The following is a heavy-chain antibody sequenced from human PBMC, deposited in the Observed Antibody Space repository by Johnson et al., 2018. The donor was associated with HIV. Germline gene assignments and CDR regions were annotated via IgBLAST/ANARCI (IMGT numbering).Heavy chain of an antibody. CDR3: AKSDSGYDAFDI. J-gene: IGHJ3*02. Sequence: QVQLVESGGGVVQPGESLRLSCVASGFTFSRYGMHWVRQAPGKGLEWVAFMRYNGSDEYYADSVKGRFTISRDNSKNTLYLQMNSLLPEDTAVYYCAKSDSGYDAFDIWGQGTMVTVSS. CDR2: MRYNGSDE. CDR1: GFTFSRYG. D-gene: IGHD5-12*01. V-gene: IGHV3-30*02.